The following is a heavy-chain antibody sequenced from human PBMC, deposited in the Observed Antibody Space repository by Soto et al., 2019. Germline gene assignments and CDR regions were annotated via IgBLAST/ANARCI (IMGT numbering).Heavy chain of an antibody. CDR1: VFTFSSYA. Sequence: ASLRLSCAASVFTFSSYAMSWVRQAPGKGLEWVSAISGSGGSTYYADSVKGRFTISRDNSKNTLYLQMNSLRAEDTAVYYCAKAPGDYVLHFDYWGQGTLVTVSS. CDR3: AKAPGDYVLHFDY. CDR2: ISGSGGST. D-gene: IGHD4-17*01. J-gene: IGHJ4*02. V-gene: IGHV3-23*01.